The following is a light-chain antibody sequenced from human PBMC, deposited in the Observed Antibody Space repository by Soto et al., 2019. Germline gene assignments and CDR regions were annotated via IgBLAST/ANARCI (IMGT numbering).Light chain of an antibody. Sequence: EIVLTQSPGTVSLSPGDRVTLSCRASQSVSSSYLAWYQQKPGQAPRLLIYGASTRASGIPDRFSGSGSGTDFTLTISRLEPEDFAVYYCQQYDKSRPGLTFGPGTKVDIK. CDR2: GAS. J-gene: IGKJ3*01. CDR3: QQYDKSRPGLT. CDR1: QSVSSSY. V-gene: IGKV3-20*01.